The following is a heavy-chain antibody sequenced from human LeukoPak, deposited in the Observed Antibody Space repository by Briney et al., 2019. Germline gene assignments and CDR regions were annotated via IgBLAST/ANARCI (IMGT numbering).Heavy chain of an antibody. V-gene: IGHV3-9*03. Sequence: PGGSLRLSCAASGFTFDVYPRPWARQAPGKGREGVPGISWNIGIIGYADSVKGLFTISRDNAKNSLYLQMNSLRAEDMALYYCAKSESSGWPIDAFDIWGQGTMVTVSS. D-gene: IGHD6-19*01. CDR1: GFTFDVYP. J-gene: IGHJ3*02. CDR2: ISWNIGII. CDR3: AKSESSGWPIDAFDI.